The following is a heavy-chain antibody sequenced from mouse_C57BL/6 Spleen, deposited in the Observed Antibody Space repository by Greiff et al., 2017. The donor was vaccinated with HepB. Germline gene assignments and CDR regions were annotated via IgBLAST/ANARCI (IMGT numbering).Heavy chain of an antibody. CDR2: ISYDGSN. CDR1: GYSITSGYY. V-gene: IGHV3-6*01. J-gene: IGHJ2*01. Sequence: EVQLVESGPGLVKPSQSLSLTCSVTGYSITSGYYWNWIRQFPGNKLEWMGYISYDGSNNYNPSLKNRISITRDTSKNQFFLKLNSVTTEDTATYYCARYYGSSSVYFDYWGQGTTLTVSS. D-gene: IGHD1-1*01. CDR3: ARYYGSSSVYFDY.